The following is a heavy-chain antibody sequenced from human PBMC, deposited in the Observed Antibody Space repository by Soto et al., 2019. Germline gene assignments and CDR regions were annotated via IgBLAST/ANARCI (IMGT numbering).Heavy chain of an antibody. CDR2: INHSGIT. CDR1: GGSFSGHY. V-gene: IGHV4-34*01. CDR3: TTWLTAHFDY. D-gene: IGHD2-21*02. J-gene: IGHJ4*02. Sequence: SETLSLTCAVYGGSFSGHYWSWIRQPPGKGLEWIGEINHSGITNQNPSLKSRVSISVDTSKNQFSLKLGSVTAADTAVYYCTTWLTAHFDYWGRGAQVTVSS.